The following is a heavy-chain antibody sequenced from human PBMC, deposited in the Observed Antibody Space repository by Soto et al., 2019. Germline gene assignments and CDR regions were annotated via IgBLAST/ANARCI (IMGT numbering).Heavy chain of an antibody. D-gene: IGHD3-9*01. Sequence: PSETLSLTCTVSGGSISSGDYYWSWIRQPPGKGQEWIGYIYYSGSTYYNPSLKSRVTISVDTSKNQFSLKLSSVTAADTVVYYCAREGMYYDILTGYYRYWFDPWGQGTLVTVSS. CDR2: IYYSGST. CDR3: AREGMYYDILTGYYRYWFDP. J-gene: IGHJ5*02. V-gene: IGHV4-30-4*01. CDR1: GGSISSGDYY.